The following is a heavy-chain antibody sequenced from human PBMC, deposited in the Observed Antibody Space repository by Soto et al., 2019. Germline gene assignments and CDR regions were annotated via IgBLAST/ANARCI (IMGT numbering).Heavy chain of an antibody. D-gene: IGHD3-3*01. V-gene: IGHV3-23*01. CDR3: AKDSLYDFWSGYYH. CDR2: ISGSGGST. J-gene: IGHJ4*02. Sequence: GGSLRLSCAASGFTFSSYAMSWVRQAPGKGLEWVSAISGSGGSTYYADSVKGRFTISRDNSKNTLYLQMNSLRAEDTAVYYCAKDSLYDFWSGYYHWGQGTLVTVSS. CDR1: GFTFSSYA.